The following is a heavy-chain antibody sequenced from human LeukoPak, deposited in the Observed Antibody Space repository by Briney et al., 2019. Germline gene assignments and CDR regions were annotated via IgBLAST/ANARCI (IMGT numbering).Heavy chain of an antibody. J-gene: IGHJ5*02. Sequence: SETLSLTCTVSGGSISSYYWSWIRQPAGKGLEWIGRIYTSGSTNYNPSLKSRVTISIDTSKNQFSLKLSSVTAADTAVYYCAREGLNMVRGIIPKEAWGWFDPWGQGALVTVSS. D-gene: IGHD3-10*01. V-gene: IGHV4-4*07. CDR1: GGSISSYY. CDR2: IYTSGST. CDR3: AREGLNMVRGIIPKEAWGWFDP.